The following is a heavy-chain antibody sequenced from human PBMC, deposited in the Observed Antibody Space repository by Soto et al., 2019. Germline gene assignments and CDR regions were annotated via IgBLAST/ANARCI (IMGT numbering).Heavy chain of an antibody. D-gene: IGHD2-15*01. CDR2: IHYSGST. CDR3: TKYRRTDAEGYSFDY. Sequence: QVQLQESGPGLVKPSETLSLTCTVSGGSISGSYWSWIRQTPGKVLEWVGYIHYSGSTNYNPSLKSRVTMSGNSAKNQFSLQLSSVTAADTAVYFCTKYRRTDAEGYSFDYWGQGALVTVSS. V-gene: IGHV4-59*01. J-gene: IGHJ4*02. CDR1: GGSISGSY.